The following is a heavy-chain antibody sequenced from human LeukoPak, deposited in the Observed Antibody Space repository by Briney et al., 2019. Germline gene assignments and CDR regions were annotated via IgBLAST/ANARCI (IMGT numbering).Heavy chain of an antibody. V-gene: IGHV4-59*01. D-gene: IGHD4-23*01. CDR2: IYYSGST. CDR3: ARDFNVYGGNRFDY. Sequence: PSETLSLTCTVSGGSISSYYWSWIRQPPGKGLEWIGYIYYSGSTNYNPSLKSRATLSVDTSKNQFSLKLSSVTAADTAVYYCARDFNVYGGNRFDYWGQGTLVTVSS. J-gene: IGHJ4*02. CDR1: GGSISSYY.